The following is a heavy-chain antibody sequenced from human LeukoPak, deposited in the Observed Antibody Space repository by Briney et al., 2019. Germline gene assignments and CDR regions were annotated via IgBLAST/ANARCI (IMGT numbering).Heavy chain of an antibody. V-gene: IGHV3-11*06. CDR3: ARDDTAMVDYYYGMDV. J-gene: IGHJ6*02. CDR2: ISSSSSYT. CDR1: GFTFSDYY. D-gene: IGHD5-18*01. Sequence: GGSLRLSCAASGFTFSDYYMSWIRQAPGKGLEWVSYISSSSSYTNYADSVKGRFTISRDNAKNSLYLQMNSLRAEDTAVYYCARDDTAMVDYYYGMDVWGQGTTVTVSS.